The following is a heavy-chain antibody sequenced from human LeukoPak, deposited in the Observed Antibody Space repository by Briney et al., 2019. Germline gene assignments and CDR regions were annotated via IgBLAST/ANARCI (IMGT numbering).Heavy chain of an antibody. V-gene: IGHV3-23*01. CDR1: GFTFNNYA. J-gene: IGHJ5*02. Sequence: GGSLRLSCAASGFTFNNYAMSWVRQAPGKGPEWLSAISDSGGSTTGADSVKGRFTTSRDNSKSTLYLQMNSLRAEDTAIYYCAKIFHTDGYYLGEHLFDAWGQGTLVTVSS. CDR2: ISDSGGST. CDR3: AKIFHTDGYYLGEHLFDA. D-gene: IGHD3-22*01.